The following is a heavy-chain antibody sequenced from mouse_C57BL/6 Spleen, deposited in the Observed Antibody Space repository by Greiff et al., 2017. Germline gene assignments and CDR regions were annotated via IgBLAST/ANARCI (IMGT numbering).Heavy chain of an antibody. J-gene: IGHJ2*01. CDR3: ARYDYDNFDD. Sequence: QVQLQQSGAELVRPGSSVKLSCKASGYTFTSYWMDWVKQRPGQGLEWIGNIYPSDSETPYNQKFKDKATLTVDKSSSTAYMQLSSLTSEDSAVYYCARYDYDNFDDWGQGTTLTVSS. CDR1: GYTFTSYW. CDR2: IYPSDSET. D-gene: IGHD2-4*01. V-gene: IGHV1-61*01.